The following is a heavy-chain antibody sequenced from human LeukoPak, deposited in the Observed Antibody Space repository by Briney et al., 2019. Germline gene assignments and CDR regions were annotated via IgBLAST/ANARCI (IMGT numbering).Heavy chain of an antibody. CDR2: ISSSSSYI. D-gene: IGHD2-2*01. Sequence: GGSLRLFCAASGFTFSSYSMNWVRQAPGKGLEWVSSISSSSSYIYYADSVKGRFTISRDNAKNSLYLQMNSLRAEDTAVYYCARGRASIVVVPAAIREVAFDIWGQGTMVTVSS. V-gene: IGHV3-21*01. CDR3: ARGRASIVVVPAAIREVAFDI. CDR1: GFTFSSYS. J-gene: IGHJ3*02.